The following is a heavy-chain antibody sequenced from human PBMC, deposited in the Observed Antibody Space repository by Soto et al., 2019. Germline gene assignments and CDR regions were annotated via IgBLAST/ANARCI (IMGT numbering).Heavy chain of an antibody. D-gene: IGHD4-17*01. CDR1: GFTFSSYG. CDR3: ARGSDYGDYSDWFDP. CDR2: IWYDGSNK. J-gene: IGHJ5*02. Sequence: QVQLVESGGGVVQPGRSLRLSCAASGFTFSSYGMHWVRQAPGKGLEWLAVIWYDGSNKYYADSVKGRFTISRDNSKNTLYLQMNSLRAEDTAVYYCARGSDYGDYSDWFDPWGQGTLVTVSS. V-gene: IGHV3-33*01.